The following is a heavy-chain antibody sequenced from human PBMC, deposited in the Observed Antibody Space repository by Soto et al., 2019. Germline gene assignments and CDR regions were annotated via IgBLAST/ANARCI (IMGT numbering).Heavy chain of an antibody. CDR2: IYSGGST. Sequence: GGSLRLSCAASGFTVSDNYMSWVRQAPGKGLEWVSGIYSGGSTYYTGSVKGRFTISRDNSKNTLYLQMNSLRGEDTAVFYCVRASGSRFFDYWGQGXLVTVYS. V-gene: IGHV3-53*01. CDR1: GFTVSDNY. J-gene: IGHJ4*02. CDR3: VRASGSRFFDY. D-gene: IGHD1-26*01.